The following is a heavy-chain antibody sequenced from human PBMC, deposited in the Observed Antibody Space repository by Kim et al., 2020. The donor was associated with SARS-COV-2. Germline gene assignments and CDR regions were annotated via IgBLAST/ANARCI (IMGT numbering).Heavy chain of an antibody. J-gene: IGHJ4*02. CDR1: GYSFTNYW. CDR2: ITPSGSYT. CDR3: ARHLPGSSTGYHFDS. Sequence: GESLKISCKGSGYSFTNYWITWVRQIPGKVLEWMGKITPSGSYTTYSPSFQGHVTISVDKSISTAYMQGRSLQASDSAIYYCARHLPGSSTGYHFDSWGQGTLVTVSS. V-gene: IGHV5-10-1*01. D-gene: IGHD3-22*01.